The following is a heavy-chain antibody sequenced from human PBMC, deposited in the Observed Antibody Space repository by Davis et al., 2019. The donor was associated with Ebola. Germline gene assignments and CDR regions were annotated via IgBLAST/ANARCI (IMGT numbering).Heavy chain of an antibody. CDR3: ARDPDTAMASDAFDI. D-gene: IGHD5-18*01. V-gene: IGHV4-39*07. CDR2: IYYSGST. CDR1: GGSIISSSSY. J-gene: IGHJ3*02. Sequence: GSLRLSCTVSGGSIISSSSYWGWIRQPPRKGLEWIASIYYSGSTYYNPSLKSRVTISVDTSKNQFSLKLSSVTAADTAVYYCARDPDTAMASDAFDIWGQGTMVTVSS.